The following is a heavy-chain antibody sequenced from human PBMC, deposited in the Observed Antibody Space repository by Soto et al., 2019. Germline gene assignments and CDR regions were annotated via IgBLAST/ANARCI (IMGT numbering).Heavy chain of an antibody. CDR3: ARRYYYGSGSDY. D-gene: IGHD3-10*01. V-gene: IGHV4-39*01. J-gene: IGHJ4*02. CDR1: GGSISSSSYY. CDR2: IYYSGST. Sequence: SETLSLTCTVSGGSISSSSYYWGWIRQPPGKGLEWIGSIYYSGSTYYNPSLKSRFTISVDTSKNQFSLKLSSVTAADTAVYYCARRYYYGSGSDYWGQGTLVTVSS.